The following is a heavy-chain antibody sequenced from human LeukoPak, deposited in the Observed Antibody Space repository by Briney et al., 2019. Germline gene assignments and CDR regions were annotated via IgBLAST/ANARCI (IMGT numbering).Heavy chain of an antibody. D-gene: IGHD6-6*01. CDR3: AKVFSSIAAIDY. CDR1: GFTFSSYG. CDR2: IRYDGSNK. V-gene: IGHV3-30*02. J-gene: IGHJ4*02. Sequence: PGGSLRLSCAASGFTFSSYGMHWVRQAPGKGLEWVAFIRYDGSNKYYADSVKGRFTISRDNSKNTLYLQMNSLRAEDTAVYYCAKVFSSIAAIDYWGQGTLVTVSS.